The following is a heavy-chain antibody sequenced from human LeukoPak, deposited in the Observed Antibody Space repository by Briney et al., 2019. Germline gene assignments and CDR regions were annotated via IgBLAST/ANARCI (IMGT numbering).Heavy chain of an antibody. CDR2: ISSSGRTM. D-gene: IGHD3-22*01. CDR1: GFIFSSYE. Sequence: GGSLRLSCAASGFIFSSYEMSWVRQAPGKGLEWVSYISSSGRTMYYADSVKGRFTVSRDNAKNSLYLQMNSLRAEDTAVYYCARDLTHYYDSSGYIIRDYYFDYWGQGTLVTVSS. J-gene: IGHJ4*02. CDR3: ARDLTHYYDSSGYIIRDYYFDY. V-gene: IGHV3-48*03.